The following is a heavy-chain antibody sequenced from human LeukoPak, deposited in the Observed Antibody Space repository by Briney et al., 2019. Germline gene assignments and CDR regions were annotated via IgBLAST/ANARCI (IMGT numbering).Heavy chain of an antibody. CDR2: ISSSSSYK. D-gene: IGHD1-26*01. Sequence: GGSLRLSCAASGFTFDDYAMHWVRQAPGKGLEWVSSISSSSSYKYHADSVKGRFIISRDNARNSLTLQMNSLRAEDTAVYYCARAIGARWELLGAFDFWGQGTMVTVSS. CDR1: GFTFDDYA. V-gene: IGHV3-21*01. CDR3: ARAIGARWELLGAFDF. J-gene: IGHJ3*01.